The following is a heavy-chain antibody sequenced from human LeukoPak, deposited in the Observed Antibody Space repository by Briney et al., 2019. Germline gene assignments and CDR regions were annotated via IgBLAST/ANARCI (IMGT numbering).Heavy chain of an antibody. J-gene: IGHJ6*03. CDR1: GFTFSNAW. D-gene: IGHD1-26*01. CDR3: ARDPYDGSYGDDYYYMDF. V-gene: IGHV3-21*01. Sequence: PGGSLRLSCAASGFTFSNAWMNWVRQTPGKGLEWVSSITRSSIYTFYADSVKGRFTISRDNAKNSLSLQMNSLRAEDTAVYYCARDPYDGSYGDDYYYMDFWGKGTTVTISS. CDR2: ITRSSIYT.